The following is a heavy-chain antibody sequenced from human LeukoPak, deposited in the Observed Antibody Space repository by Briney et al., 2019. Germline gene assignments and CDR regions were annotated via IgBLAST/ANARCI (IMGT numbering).Heavy chain of an antibody. V-gene: IGHV3-21*01. Sequence: GGSLRLSCAASGFTFSSYSMNWVRQAPGKGLEWVSSISSGSTYMYYADSVKGRFTISRDNSKNTLYLQMNSLRAEDTAVYYCARDQKGYSGYYDLLDYWGQGTLVTVSS. J-gene: IGHJ4*02. CDR1: GFTFSSYS. D-gene: IGHD5-12*01. CDR3: ARDQKGYSGYYDLLDY. CDR2: ISSGSTYM.